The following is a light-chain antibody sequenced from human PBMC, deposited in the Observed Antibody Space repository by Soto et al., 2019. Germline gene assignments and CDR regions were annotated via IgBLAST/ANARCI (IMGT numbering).Light chain of an antibody. V-gene: IGKV3-11*01. CDR1: QSISSF. Sequence: EIVMTQSRATMSVSPGERATLCCRASQSISSFLAWYQQKPGQAPRLLIYDASNRATGIPARFSGSGSGTDFTLTISSLEPEDFAVYYCQQRSNWPTTFGQGTRLEIK. J-gene: IGKJ5*01. CDR2: DAS. CDR3: QQRSNWPTT.